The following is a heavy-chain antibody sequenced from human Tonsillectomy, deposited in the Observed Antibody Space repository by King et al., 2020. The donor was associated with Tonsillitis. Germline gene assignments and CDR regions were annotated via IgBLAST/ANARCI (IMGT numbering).Heavy chain of an antibody. CDR1: GGSFSGYY. CDR3: ARGLRQGKRLLPYYYYGMDV. Sequence: VQLQQWGAGLLKPSETLSLTCAGYGGSFSGYYWSWIRQTPGKGLEWIGEINHSGSTNYNPSLKHRVTITVDTSKNQFALKLSSVTDADTAVYYCARGLRQGKRLLPYYYYGMDVWGQGTTVTVSS. V-gene: IGHV4-34*01. J-gene: IGHJ6*02. CDR2: INHSGST.